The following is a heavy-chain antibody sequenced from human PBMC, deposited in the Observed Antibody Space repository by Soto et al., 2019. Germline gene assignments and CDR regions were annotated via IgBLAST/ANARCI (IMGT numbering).Heavy chain of an antibody. D-gene: IGHD4-4*01. CDR1: GFTFINAW. CDR3: TTDPYSTREY. Sequence: PGGSLRLSCATSGFTFINAWMNWVRQAPGKGLEWVGRVKSKTDGGTTDYAAPVKGRFTISRDDSKNTLFLQMNSLKIEDTALYYCTTDPYSTREYWGQGTLVTVSS. CDR2: VKSKTDGGTT. J-gene: IGHJ4*02. V-gene: IGHV3-15*07.